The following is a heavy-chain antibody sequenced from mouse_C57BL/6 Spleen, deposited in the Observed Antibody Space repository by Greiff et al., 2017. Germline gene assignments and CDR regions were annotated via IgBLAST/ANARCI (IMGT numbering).Heavy chain of an antibody. V-gene: IGHV1-64*01. CDR1: GYTFTSYW. Sequence: QVQLQQPGAELVKPGASVKLSCKASGYTFTSYWMHWVKQRPGQGLEWIGMIHPNSGSTNYNEKFKSKATLTVDKSSSTAYMQLSSLTSEDSAVYYCARPLGPDYGTAPFDYWGQGTTRTVSS. D-gene: IGHD1-2*01. CDR3: ARPLGPDYGTAPFDY. J-gene: IGHJ2*01. CDR2: IHPNSGST.